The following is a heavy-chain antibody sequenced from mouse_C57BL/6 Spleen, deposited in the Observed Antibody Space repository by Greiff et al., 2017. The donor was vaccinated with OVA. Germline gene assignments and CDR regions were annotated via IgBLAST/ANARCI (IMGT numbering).Heavy chain of an antibody. CDR1: GYTFTSYW. J-gene: IGHJ4*01. D-gene: IGHD1-1*01. Sequence: QVHVKQSGAELAKPGASVKLSCKASGYTFTSYWMHWVKQRPGQGLEWIGYINPSSGYTKYNQKFKDKATLTADKSSSTAYMQLSSLTYEDSAVYYCARYYGSRDYAMDYWGKGTSVTVSS. CDR2: INPSSGYT. CDR3: ARYYGSRDYAMDY. V-gene: IGHV1-7*01.